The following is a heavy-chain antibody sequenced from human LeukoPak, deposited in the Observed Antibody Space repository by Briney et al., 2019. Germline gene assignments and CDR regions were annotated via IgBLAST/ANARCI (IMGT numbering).Heavy chain of an antibody. D-gene: IGHD2-15*01. J-gene: IGHJ6*02. CDR3: ARDQVVVAAKGYYYYGMDV. CDR2: IIPIFGTA. CDR1: GGTFSSYA. Sequence: ASVKVSCKASGGTFSSYAISWVRQAPGQGLEWMGGIIPIFGTANYAQKFQGRVTITADESTSTAYMELSSLRSEDTAVYYCARDQVVVAAKGYYYYGMDVWGQGTTVTVSS. V-gene: IGHV1-69*13.